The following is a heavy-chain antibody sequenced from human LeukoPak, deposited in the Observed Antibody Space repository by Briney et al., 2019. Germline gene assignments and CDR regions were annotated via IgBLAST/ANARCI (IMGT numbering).Heavy chain of an antibody. CDR1: GGSFSGYY. J-gene: IGHJ3*02. V-gene: IGHV4-34*01. CDR3: AASYVDAFDI. Sequence: SETLSLTCAVYGGSFSGYYWSWIRQPPGKGLEWIGEINHSGSTNYNPSLKSRVTISVDTSKNQFSLKLSSVTAADTAVYYCAASYVDAFDIWGQRTMVTVSS. D-gene: IGHD1-26*01. CDR2: INHSGST.